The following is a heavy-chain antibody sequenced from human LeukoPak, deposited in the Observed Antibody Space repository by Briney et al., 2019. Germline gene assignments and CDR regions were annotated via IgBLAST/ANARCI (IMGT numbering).Heavy chain of an antibody. J-gene: IGHJ5*02. V-gene: IGHV1-2*02. Sequence: ASVKVSCKASGYTFTGYYMHWVRQAPGQGLEWMGWINPNSGGTNYAQKFQGRVTMTRDTSISTAYMELSRLRSDDTAVYYCAREPTTVTSGWFDPWGQGTLVTVSS. CDR2: INPNSGGT. CDR1: GYTFTGYY. D-gene: IGHD4-17*01. CDR3: AREPTTVTSGWFDP.